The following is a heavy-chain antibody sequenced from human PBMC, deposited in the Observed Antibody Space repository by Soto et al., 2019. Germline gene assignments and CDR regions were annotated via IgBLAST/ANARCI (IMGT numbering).Heavy chain of an antibody. CDR2: ISGGGDST. Sequence: GGSLRLSCAASGLTFTSHAMIWVRQAPGKGLEWVSAISGGGDSTYYADSVKGRFTISRDNSKNTVYLQMDSLRAEDTAIYFCATRRYYSVYYMYYFDYWGQGPLVTVSS. CDR3: ATRRYYSVYYMYYFDY. CDR1: GLTFTSHA. V-gene: IGHV3-23*01. D-gene: IGHD2-15*01. J-gene: IGHJ4*02.